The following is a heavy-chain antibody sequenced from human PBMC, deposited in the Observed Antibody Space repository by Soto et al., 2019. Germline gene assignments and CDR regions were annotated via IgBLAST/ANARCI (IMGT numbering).Heavy chain of an antibody. V-gene: IGHV3-30*18. CDR2: ISFDGGNQ. Sequence: QVQLVQSGGGVVQPGRSLRLSCAASGFGFNTYGLHWVRQAPGKGLEWVAGISFDGGNQYYADSVQGRFTISRDKSNNTLFLQMISLGEEDTATYYCAKDSSITAAGSGGWFDPWGQGTLVIVSS. D-gene: IGHD6-13*01. J-gene: IGHJ5*02. CDR3: AKDSSITAAGSGGWFDP. CDR1: GFGFNTYG.